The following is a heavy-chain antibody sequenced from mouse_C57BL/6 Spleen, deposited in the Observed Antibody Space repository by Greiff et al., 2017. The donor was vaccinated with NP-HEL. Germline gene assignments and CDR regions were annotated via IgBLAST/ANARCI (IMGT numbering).Heavy chain of an antibody. J-gene: IGHJ4*01. V-gene: IGHV5-16*01. CDR2: INYDGSST. Sequence: EVQRVESEGGLVQPGSSMKLSCTASGFTFSDYYMAWVRQVPEKGLEWVANINYDGSSTYYLDSLKSRFIISRDNAKNILYLQMSSLKSEDTATYYCAREGYGSSYGYAMDYWGQGTSVTVSS. CDR1: GFTFSDYY. D-gene: IGHD1-1*01. CDR3: AREGYGSSYGYAMDY.